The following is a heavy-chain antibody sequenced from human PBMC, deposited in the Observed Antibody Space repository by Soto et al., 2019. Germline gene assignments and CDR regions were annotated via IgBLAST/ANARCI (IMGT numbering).Heavy chain of an antibody. J-gene: IGHJ4*02. D-gene: IGHD4-17*01. CDR1: GFTFSGSA. CDR3: TPYGGNPND. V-gene: IGHV3-73*02. CDR2: IRSKANGYAT. Sequence: EVQLVESGGGLVQPGRSLKLSCAASGFTFSGSALHWVRQASGKGLEWVGRIRSKANGYATVYAASVKGRFTISRDDSKNTAYLRMNSLKIEDTAVYYCTPYGGNPNDWGQGTLVTVSS.